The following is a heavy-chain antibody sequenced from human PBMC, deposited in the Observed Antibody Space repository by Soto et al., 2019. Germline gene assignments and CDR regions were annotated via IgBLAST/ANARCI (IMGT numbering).Heavy chain of an antibody. V-gene: IGHV5-51*01. Sequence: GESLKISCKGSGYSFTSCWIGWVRQMPGKGLEWMGIIYPGDSDTRYSPSFQGQVTISADKSISTAYLQWSSLKASDTAMYYCASFFHKTGYYVNGMDVWGQGTTVTV. CDR1: GYSFTSCW. CDR2: IYPGDSDT. CDR3: ASFFHKTGYYVNGMDV. J-gene: IGHJ6*02. D-gene: IGHD3-9*01.